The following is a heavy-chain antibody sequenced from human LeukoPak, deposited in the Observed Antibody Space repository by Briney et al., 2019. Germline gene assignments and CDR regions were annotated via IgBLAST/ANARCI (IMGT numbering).Heavy chain of an antibody. CDR2: IYYSGST. V-gene: IGHV4-39*01. CDR1: GGSISSSSYY. D-gene: IGHD3-22*01. Sequence: SETLSLTCTVSGGSISSSSYYWGWIRQPPGKGLEWIGSIYYSGSTHYNPSLKSRVTISVDTSKNQFSLKLSSVTAADTAVYYCTRLDDSSGYYYPTYYFDYWGQGTLVTVSS. CDR3: TRLDDSSGYYYPTYYFDY. J-gene: IGHJ4*02.